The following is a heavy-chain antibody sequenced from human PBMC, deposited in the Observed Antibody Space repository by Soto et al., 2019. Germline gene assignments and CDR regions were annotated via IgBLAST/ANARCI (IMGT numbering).Heavy chain of an antibody. V-gene: IGHV3-49*03. D-gene: IGHD3-10*01. Sequence: GGSLRLSCTASGFTFGDYAMSWFRQAPGKGLEWVGFIRSKPYDGTTEYAASAKGRLTISRDDSKSIAYLQMNSLKTEDTAVYYCAKDLFSMVRGASYYSYGMDVWGQGTTVTV. CDR2: IRSKPYDGTT. CDR1: GFTFGDYA. J-gene: IGHJ6*02. CDR3: AKDLFSMVRGASYYSYGMDV.